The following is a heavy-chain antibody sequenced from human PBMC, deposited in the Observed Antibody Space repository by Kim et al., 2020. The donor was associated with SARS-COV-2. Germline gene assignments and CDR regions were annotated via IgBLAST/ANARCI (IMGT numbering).Heavy chain of an antibody. CDR1: GFTFDDYG. V-gene: IGHV3-20*04. J-gene: IGHJ4*02. Sequence: GGSLRLSCAASGFTFDDYGMSWVRQAPGKGLEWVSGINWNGGSTGYADSVKGRFTISRDNAKNSLYLQMNSLRAEDTALYYCARDPPAYLGEPPPDYWGQGTLVTVSS. D-gene: IGHD3-16*01. CDR2: INWNGGST. CDR3: ARDPPAYLGEPPPDY.